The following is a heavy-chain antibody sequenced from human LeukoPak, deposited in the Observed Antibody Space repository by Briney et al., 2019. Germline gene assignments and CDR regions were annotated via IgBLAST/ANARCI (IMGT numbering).Heavy chain of an antibody. CDR2: IYTSGST. CDR3: ARQLVVVKAWLKVDYMDV. Sequence: PSETLSLTRTVSGGSISSYYWSWIRQPPGKGLEWIGYIYTSGSTNYNPSLKSRVTMSVDTSKNQFSLKLSSVTAADTAVYYCARQLVVVKAWLKVDYMDVWGKGTTVTVSS. D-gene: IGHD3-22*01. J-gene: IGHJ6*03. CDR1: GGSISSYY. V-gene: IGHV4-4*09.